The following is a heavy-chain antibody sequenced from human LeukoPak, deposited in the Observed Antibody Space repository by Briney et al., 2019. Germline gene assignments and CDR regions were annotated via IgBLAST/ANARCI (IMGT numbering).Heavy chain of an antibody. CDR2: IYSGSRT. V-gene: IGHV3-53*01. CDR3: ARVYYGSGSLYYYYYYMDV. CDR1: GFTVSSNY. J-gene: IGHJ6*03. D-gene: IGHD3-10*01. Sequence: GGSLRLSCAASGFTVSSNYMSWVRQPPGKGLKWVSVIYSGSRTFYADSVKGRFTISRDNSKNTLHLQMNSLRAEDTAVYYCARVYYGSGSLYYYYYYMDVWGKGTTVTISS.